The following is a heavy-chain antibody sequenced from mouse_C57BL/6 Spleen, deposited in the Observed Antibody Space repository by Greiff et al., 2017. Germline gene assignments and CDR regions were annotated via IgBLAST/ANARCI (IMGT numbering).Heavy chain of an antibody. Sequence: VQLQQSGPGLVKPSQSLSLTCSVTGYSITSGYYWNWIRQFPGNKLEWMGYISYDGSNNYNPSLKNRISITRDTSKNQFFLKLNSVTTEDTATYYCARDSLWDAMDYWGQVTSVTVSS. CDR2: ISYDGSN. D-gene: IGHD1-1*02. J-gene: IGHJ4*01. V-gene: IGHV3-6*01. CDR3: ARDSLWDAMDY. CDR1: GYSITSGYY.